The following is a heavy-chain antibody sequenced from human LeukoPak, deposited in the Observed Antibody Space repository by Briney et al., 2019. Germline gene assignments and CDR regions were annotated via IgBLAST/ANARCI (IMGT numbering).Heavy chain of an antibody. CDR1: GYTFTSYG. Sequence: RASVKVSCKPSGYTFTSYGISWVRQAPGQRLEWMGCISAYNGNTNYAQKLQGRVTMTTDTSTSTAYMELRSLRSDDTAVYYCARVLLWFGEILPLIKWFDPWGQGTLVTVSS. D-gene: IGHD3-10*01. V-gene: IGHV1-18*01. CDR3: ARVLLWFGEILPLIKWFDP. CDR2: ISAYNGNT. J-gene: IGHJ5*02.